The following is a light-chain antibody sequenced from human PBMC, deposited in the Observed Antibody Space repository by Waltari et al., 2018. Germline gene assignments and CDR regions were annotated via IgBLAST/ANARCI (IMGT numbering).Light chain of an antibody. CDR2: DVN. J-gene: IGLJ3*02. CDR3: CSYAGNYIWV. CDR1: SSDIGRYDL. Sequence: QSALTQPAAVSGSPGQSVTISCTGASSDIGRYDLVSWYQQHPGNAPKLVISDVNKRPSGFSDRCAGSKSGDTASLTISGLHFEDEADYYCCSYAGNYIWVFGGGTRLTVL. V-gene: IGLV2-23*02.